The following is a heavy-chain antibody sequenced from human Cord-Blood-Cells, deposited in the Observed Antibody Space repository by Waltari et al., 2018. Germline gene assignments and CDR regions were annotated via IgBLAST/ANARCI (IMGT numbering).Heavy chain of an antibody. D-gene: IGHD3-10*01. Sequence: EVQLVESGEGLVQPGGSLRLSCAAAGFTFSRYAMLWVRQAPGKGLEYVSAISSNGGSTYYADSVKGRFTISRDNSKNTLYLQMGSLRAEDMAVYYCAAYGSGSYDYWGQGTLVTVSS. CDR3: AAYGSGSYDY. CDR2: ISSNGGST. CDR1: GFTFSRYA. J-gene: IGHJ4*02. V-gene: IGHV3-64*02.